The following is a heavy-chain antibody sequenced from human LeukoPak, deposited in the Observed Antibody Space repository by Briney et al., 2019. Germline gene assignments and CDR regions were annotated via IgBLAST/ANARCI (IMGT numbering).Heavy chain of an antibody. J-gene: IGHJ4*02. V-gene: IGHV4-30-2*01. Sequence: PSETLSLTCAVSGGSISSGGYSWSWIRQPPGKGLEWIGYIYHSGSTYYNPSLKSRVTISVDRSKNQFSLKLSSVTAADTAVYYCASEYYYGSGSYYNWGQGTLVTVSS. CDR3: ASEYYYGSGSYYN. CDR2: IYHSGST. D-gene: IGHD3-10*01. CDR1: GGSISSGGYS.